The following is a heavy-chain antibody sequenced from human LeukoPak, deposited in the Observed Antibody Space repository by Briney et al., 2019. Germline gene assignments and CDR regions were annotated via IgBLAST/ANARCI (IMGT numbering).Heavy chain of an antibody. Sequence: SETLSLTCTVSGGSISNYYWSWIRQPPGKGLEWIGFIYYSGSTNYNPSLKSRVTISVDTSKNHFSLKLSSVTAADTAVYFCARGGAASYYNPWALWGQGILVTVSS. D-gene: IGHD3-10*01. V-gene: IGHV4-59*01. CDR3: ARGGAASYYNPWAL. CDR2: IYYSGST. CDR1: GGSISNYY. J-gene: IGHJ4*02.